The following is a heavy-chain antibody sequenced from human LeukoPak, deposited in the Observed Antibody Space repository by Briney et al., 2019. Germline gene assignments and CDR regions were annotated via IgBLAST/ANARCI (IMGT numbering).Heavy chain of an antibody. CDR3: ARLTGYSSESWFDP. J-gene: IGHJ5*02. D-gene: IGHD3-9*01. V-gene: IGHV4-59*01. CDR1: CGSLSSYY. Sequence: SETLSLTCTVSCGSLSSYYWSWIRQPAGKGLGWIGYIYYSGSTNYNPSLKSRVTISVDTSKNQFSLKLRSVTAADTAVYYCARLTGYSSESWFDPWGQGTLVTVSS. CDR2: IYYSGST.